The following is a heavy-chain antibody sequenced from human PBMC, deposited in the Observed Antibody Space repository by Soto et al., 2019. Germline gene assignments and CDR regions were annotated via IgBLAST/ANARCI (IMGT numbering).Heavy chain of an antibody. CDR1: VGSISSGGYS. D-gene: IGHD6-19*01. V-gene: IGHV4-30-2*01. CDR3: ARAQWLVLDY. J-gene: IGHJ4*02. CDR2: IYHSGST. Sequence: PQTRSLTCTVSVGSISSGGYSWSWIRQPPGKGLEWIGYIYHSGSTYYNPSLKSRVTISLDRSKNHFSLKLSSVSAAATAVYYCARAQWLVLDYWGQGTLVTVSS.